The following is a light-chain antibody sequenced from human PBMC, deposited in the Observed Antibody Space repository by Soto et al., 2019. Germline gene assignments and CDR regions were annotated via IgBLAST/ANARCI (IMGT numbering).Light chain of an antibody. Sequence: QSVLTQPASVSGSPGQSITISCTGTSSDVASYHLVSWYQQHPGKAPKLMIYEVSSRPSGVSDRFSGSKSGYTASLTISGLQAEDEADYYCSSYTSSSTRVFGTGTKVTVL. CDR3: SSYTSSSTRV. V-gene: IGLV2-14*02. CDR1: SSDVASYHL. CDR2: EVS. J-gene: IGLJ1*01.